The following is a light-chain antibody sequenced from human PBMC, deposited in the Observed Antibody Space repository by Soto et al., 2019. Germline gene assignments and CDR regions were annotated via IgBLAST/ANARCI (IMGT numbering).Light chain of an antibody. CDR1: QSVSNR. Sequence: EIVLTQSPATLSLSPGERATLSCRASQSVSNRLAWYQQKPGQAPRLLVYDTFNRATGIPARFSGSGSGTDFTLTITSLEPEDFAVYYCQQHVRSPRTFGQGTKVDIK. J-gene: IGKJ2*01. V-gene: IGKV3-11*01. CDR2: DTF. CDR3: QQHVRSPRT.